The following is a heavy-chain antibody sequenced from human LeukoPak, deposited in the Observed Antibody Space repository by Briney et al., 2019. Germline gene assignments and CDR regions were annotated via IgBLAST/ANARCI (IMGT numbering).Heavy chain of an antibody. Sequence: SETLSLTCAVHGGSFSGYYWSWIRQPPGKGLEWIGEINHSGSTNYNPSLKSRVTISVDTSKNQFSLKLSSVTAADTAVYYCARGIWGGPYDYWGQGTLVTVSS. J-gene: IGHJ4*02. CDR2: INHSGST. D-gene: IGHD3-16*01. CDR1: GGSFSGYY. V-gene: IGHV4-34*01. CDR3: ARGIWGGPYDY.